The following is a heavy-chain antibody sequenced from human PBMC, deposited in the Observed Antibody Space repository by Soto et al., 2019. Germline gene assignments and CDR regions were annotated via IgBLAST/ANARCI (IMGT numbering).Heavy chain of an antibody. V-gene: IGHV1-69*06. CDR2: IIPIFGTA. D-gene: IGHD4-17*01. CDR3: ARDDYGDSNWFDP. J-gene: IGHJ5*02. CDR1: AGTFSSYA. Sequence: SVKVSCKASAGTFSSYAISWVRQAPGQGLEWMGGIIPIFGTANYAQKFQGRVTITADKSTSTAYMELSSLRSEDTAVYYCARDDYGDSNWFDPWGQGTLVTVSS.